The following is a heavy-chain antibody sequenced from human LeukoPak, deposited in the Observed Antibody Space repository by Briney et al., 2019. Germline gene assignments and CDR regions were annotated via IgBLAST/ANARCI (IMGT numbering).Heavy chain of an antibody. CDR1: GFTFSSYA. D-gene: IGHD6-13*01. J-gene: IGHJ6*02. CDR2: ISYDGSNK. Sequence: GRSLRLSCAASGFTFSSYAMHWVRQAPGKGLEWVAVISYDGSNKYYADSVKGRLTISRDNSKNTLYLQMNSLRAEDTAVYYCARGSPGRYSSSWYAAYYYYGMDVWGQGTTVTVSS. V-gene: IGHV3-30-3*01. CDR3: ARGSPGRYSSSWYAAYYYYGMDV.